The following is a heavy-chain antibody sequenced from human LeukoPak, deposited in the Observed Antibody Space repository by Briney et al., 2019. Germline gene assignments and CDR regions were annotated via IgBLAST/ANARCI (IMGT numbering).Heavy chain of an antibody. CDR2: INPNSGGT. J-gene: IGHJ5*02. Sequence: ASVKVSCKASGYTFTGYYMHWVRQAPGQGLEWMGRINPNSGGTNYAQKFQGRVTMTRDTSISTAYMELSRLRSDDTAVYYCARGGTMIVVEDWFDPWGQGTLVTVSS. CDR1: GYTFTGYY. D-gene: IGHD3-22*01. CDR3: ARGGTMIVVEDWFDP. V-gene: IGHV1-2*02.